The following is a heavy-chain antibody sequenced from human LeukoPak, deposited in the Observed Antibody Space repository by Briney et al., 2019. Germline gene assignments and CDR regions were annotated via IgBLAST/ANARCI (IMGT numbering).Heavy chain of an antibody. CDR1: GFTFDDYA. J-gene: IGHJ5*02. CDR2: ISWNSGSI. Sequence: GGSLRLSCAASGFTFDDYAMHWVRQAPGKGLEWVSGISWNSGSIGYADSVKGRFTISRDNAKSSLYLQMNSLRAEDTALYYCAKSQTGDFWSGYYPNWFDPWGQGTLVTVSS. D-gene: IGHD3-3*01. CDR3: AKSQTGDFWSGYYPNWFDP. V-gene: IGHV3-9*01.